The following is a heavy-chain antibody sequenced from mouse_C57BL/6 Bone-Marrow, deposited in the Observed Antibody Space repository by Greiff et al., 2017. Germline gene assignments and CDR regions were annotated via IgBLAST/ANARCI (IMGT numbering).Heavy chain of an antibody. Sequence: QVQLQQPGAELVKPGASVKMSCKASGYTFTSYWITWVKQRPGQGLAWIGDIYPGSGSTNYNEKFKSKATLTVDTSSSTAYMQLSSLTSEDSAVYYCARQDYYGSSIYWYFDVWGTGTTVTVSS. CDR2: IYPGSGST. CDR1: GYTFTSYW. CDR3: ARQDYYGSSIYWYFDV. J-gene: IGHJ1*03. D-gene: IGHD1-1*01. V-gene: IGHV1-55*01.